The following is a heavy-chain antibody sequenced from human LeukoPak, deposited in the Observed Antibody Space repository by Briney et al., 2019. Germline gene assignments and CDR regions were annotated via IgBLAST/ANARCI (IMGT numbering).Heavy chain of an antibody. V-gene: IGHV4-4*02. CDR1: GVSISSSNW. Sequence: SETLSLTCAVSGVSISSSNWWSWVRQPPGKGLEWIGEIYHSGSTNYNPSLKSRVTISVDKSKNQFSLKLSSVTAADTAVYYCARDPRDGYNLPYYFDYWGQGTLVTVSS. J-gene: IGHJ4*02. CDR2: IYHSGST. D-gene: IGHD5-24*01. CDR3: ARDPRDGYNLPYYFDY.